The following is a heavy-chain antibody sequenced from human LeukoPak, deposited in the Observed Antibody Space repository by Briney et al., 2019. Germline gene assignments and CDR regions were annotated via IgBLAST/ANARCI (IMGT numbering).Heavy chain of an antibody. D-gene: IGHD1-7*01. CDR1: GFTFSDYA. Sequence: PGGSLRLSCAASGFTFSDYAMHWVRQAPGKGREWVAVISKDGSDKYYPGSVRGRFTISRDNSKNTIYLQMDSLRAEDTAIYYCARDYWWNYDYWGQGTLVTVSS. CDR3: ARDYWWNYDY. V-gene: IGHV3-30-3*01. J-gene: IGHJ4*02. CDR2: ISKDGSDK.